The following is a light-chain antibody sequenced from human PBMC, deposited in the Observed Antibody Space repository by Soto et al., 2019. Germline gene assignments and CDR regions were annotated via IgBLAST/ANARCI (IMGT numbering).Light chain of an antibody. J-gene: IGKJ4*01. CDR2: KVS. V-gene: IGKV2-24*01. Sequence: DIVMTQTPLSSAVTLGQPASISCRSSQSLVHSDGNTYLTWLHVGPCRSPRPLIYKVSDRFSGVPDRYAGSGAETDFTLRISRVEAEDVGTYYCMQSTQFPLTFGGGTKVEI. CDR1: QSLVHSDGNTY. CDR3: MQSTQFPLT.